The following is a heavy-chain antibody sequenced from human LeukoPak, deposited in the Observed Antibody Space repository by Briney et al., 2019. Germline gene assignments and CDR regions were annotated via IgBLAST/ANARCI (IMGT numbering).Heavy chain of an antibody. V-gene: IGHV4-39*01. D-gene: IGHD4-23*01. Sequence: SETLSLTCTVSAGSFISSSHHWGWIRQSPGKGLEWIGTVYYGRTTYYNPSLDGRVTISLDTSANHFSLQLNSVTAADTAVYYCVRHDGRGGATVGAFDSWGQGSLVTVSS. CDR1: AGSFISSSHH. CDR2: VYYGRTT. CDR3: VRHDGRGGATVGAFDS. J-gene: IGHJ5*01.